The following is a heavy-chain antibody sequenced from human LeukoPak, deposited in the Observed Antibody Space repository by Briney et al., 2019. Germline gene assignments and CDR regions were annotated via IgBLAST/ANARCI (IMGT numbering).Heavy chain of an antibody. CDR2: IYHSGST. CDR1: GGSISTSGYY. V-gene: IGHV4-39*01. CDR3: AKQYDSSGSY. D-gene: IGHD3-22*01. Sequence: SETLSLTCTVSGGSISTSGYYWAWIRQPPGKGLEWIGSIYHSGSTYYNPSLKSRVTISVDTSKNQFSLKLSSVTAADTAVYYCAKQYDSSGSYWGQGTLVTVSS. J-gene: IGHJ4*02.